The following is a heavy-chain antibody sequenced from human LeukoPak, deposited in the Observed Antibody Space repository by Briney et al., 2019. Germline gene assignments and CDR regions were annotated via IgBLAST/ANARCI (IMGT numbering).Heavy chain of an antibody. CDR1: GFTFSNYA. CDR3: AKDPINWGSIYFDC. Sequence: GGSLRLSCEASGFTFSNYAMSWVRQAPGKGLEWDSSISGSSDNTNYADSVKGRFTISRDNSKNILYLQMNSLTAEDTAVYWCAKDPINWGSIYFDCSGQGTLVTVSS. D-gene: IGHD7-27*01. V-gene: IGHV3-23*01. J-gene: IGHJ4*02. CDR2: ISGSSDNT.